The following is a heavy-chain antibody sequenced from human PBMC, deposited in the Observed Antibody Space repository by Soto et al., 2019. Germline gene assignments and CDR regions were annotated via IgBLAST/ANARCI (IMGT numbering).Heavy chain of an antibody. CDR1: VHSFTSLD. J-gene: IGHJ4*02. CDR3: ARGVSAGVDY. Sequence: QVQLVQSGAEVREPGASVKVSCKASVHSFTSLDINWVRQTAGQGLEWMGWMQPSTGRTGYAQKFQGRVTMTRDTSINTAYMELTTLTSDDTAFYYCARGVSAGVDYWGQGTLVTVSS. CDR2: MQPSTGRT. V-gene: IGHV1-8*01. D-gene: IGHD1-26*01.